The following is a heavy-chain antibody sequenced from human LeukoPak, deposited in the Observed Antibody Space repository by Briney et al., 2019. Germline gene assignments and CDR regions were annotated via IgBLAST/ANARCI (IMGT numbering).Heavy chain of an antibody. CDR1: GFTFSTYS. CDR3: ARDLTPYGYFDS. CDR2: IKQDGSEK. J-gene: IGHJ4*02. V-gene: IGHV3-7*01. D-gene: IGHD2-15*01. Sequence: QAGGSLRLSCAASGFTFSTYSMTWVRQAPGKGLEWVANIKQDGSEKYYVDSVKGRFTISRDNAKNSLYLQMNSLRAEDTAVYYCARDLTPYGYFDSWGQGTLVTVSS.